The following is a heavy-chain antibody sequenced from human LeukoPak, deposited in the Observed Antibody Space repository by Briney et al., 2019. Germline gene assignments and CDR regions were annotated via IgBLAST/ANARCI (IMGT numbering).Heavy chain of an antibody. CDR1: GFTFSNYG. V-gene: IGHV3-23*01. J-gene: IGHJ4*02. CDR3: AKDSATYGRFDY. D-gene: IGHD3-10*01. CDR2: ISGSGEST. Sequence: GGSLRLSCAASGFTFSNYGMSSVRQAAGRGLEWVSTISGSGESTYYADSVKGRFTISRDNSKNTVYLQLNSLRAEDTAVYFCAKDSATYGRFDYWGQGTLVTVSS.